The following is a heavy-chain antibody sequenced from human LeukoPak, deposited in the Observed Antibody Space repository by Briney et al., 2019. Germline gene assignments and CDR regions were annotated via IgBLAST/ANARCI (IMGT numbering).Heavy chain of an antibody. D-gene: IGHD3-10*01. V-gene: IGHV3-7*01. CDR2: IKQDGSEK. CDR3: ARVIHYYGSGGYIPYYYMDV. Sequence: GGSLRLSCAASGFTLSSYWMSWVRQAPGKGLEWVANIKQDGSEKYYVDSVKGRFTISRDNAKNSLYLQMNSLRAEDTAVYYCARVIHYYGSGGYIPYYYMDVWGKGTTVTISS. CDR1: GFTLSSYW. J-gene: IGHJ6*03.